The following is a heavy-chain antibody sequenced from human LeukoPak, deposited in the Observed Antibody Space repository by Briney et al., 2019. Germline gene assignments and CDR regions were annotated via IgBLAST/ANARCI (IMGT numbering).Heavy chain of an antibody. CDR1: GGSISSYY. D-gene: IGHD6-19*01. Sequence: SETLSLTCTVSGGSISSYYWNWIRQPAGKGLEWIGRMHASGSTNYNPSLKSRVTMSVDTSKNQFSLKLSSVTAADTAVYYCARDQGGYSSGLSFDYWGQGTLVTVSS. V-gene: IGHV4-4*07. CDR3: ARDQGGYSSGLSFDY. CDR2: MHASGST. J-gene: IGHJ4*02.